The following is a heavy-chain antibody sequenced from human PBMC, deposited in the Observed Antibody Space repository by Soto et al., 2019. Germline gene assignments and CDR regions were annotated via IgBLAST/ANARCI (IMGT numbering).Heavy chain of an antibody. CDR1: GYSFTSYW. CDR3: ARQDSSSWNEYYYYYGMDV. V-gene: IGHV5-10-1*01. Sequence: PGESLKISCKGSGYSFTSYWISWVRQMPGKGLEWMGRIDPSDSYTNYSPSFQGHVTISADKSISTAYLQWSSLKASDTAMYYCARQDSSSWNEYYYYYGMDVWGQGTTVTVSS. D-gene: IGHD6-13*01. J-gene: IGHJ6*02. CDR2: IDPSDSYT.